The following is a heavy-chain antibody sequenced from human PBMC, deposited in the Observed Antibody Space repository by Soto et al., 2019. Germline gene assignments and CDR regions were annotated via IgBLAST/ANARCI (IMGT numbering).Heavy chain of an antibody. CDR1: SGSISSTISS. CDR3: ARQCRGVTCHWCVH. CDR2: IFYSGST. V-gene: IGHV4-39*01. J-gene: IGHJ5*02. Sequence: QLQLQESGPGLVKPSETLSLTCTVSSGSISSTISSWDWIRQPPGKGLEWIGSIFYSGSTNYNPSLKSRVTISVDTSKNQYALTLTSVTAADTAVYYCARQCRGVTCHWCVHWGQVTLVTVSS. D-gene: IGHD2-15*01.